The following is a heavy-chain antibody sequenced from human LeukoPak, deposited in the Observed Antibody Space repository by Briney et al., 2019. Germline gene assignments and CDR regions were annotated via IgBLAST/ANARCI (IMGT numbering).Heavy chain of an antibody. D-gene: IGHD6-13*01. CDR2: ISGYNGNT. J-gene: IGHJ4*02. V-gene: IGHV1-18*04. CDR1: GYTLTSYG. Sequence: ASVKDSRKASGYTLTSYGFNWVRQAPGHGLEWMGWISGYNGNTNYDQKFQGRVTLTTDTSTTTAYMELRRLTSDDTAVYYCARGLAEQQLVVDYWGQGTLVTVSS. CDR3: ARGLAEQQLVVDY.